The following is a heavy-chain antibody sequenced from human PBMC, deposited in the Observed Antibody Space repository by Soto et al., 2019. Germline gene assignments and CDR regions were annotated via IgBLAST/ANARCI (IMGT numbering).Heavy chain of an antibody. CDR1: GFTFSSYS. CDR2: ISSSSRTI. CDR3: ARDLPRNSGWDY. Sequence: EVQLVESGGGLVQPGGSLRLSCAASGFTFSSYSMNWVRQAPGKGLEGVSYISSSSRTIYYADSVKGRFTISRDNAKNSLYLQMNSLRAEDTAVYYCARDLPRNSGWDYWGQGTLVTVSS. J-gene: IGHJ4*02. V-gene: IGHV3-48*01. D-gene: IGHD6-19*01.